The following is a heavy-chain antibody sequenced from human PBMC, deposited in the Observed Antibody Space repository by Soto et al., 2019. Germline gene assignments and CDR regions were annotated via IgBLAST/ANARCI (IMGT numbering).Heavy chain of an antibody. CDR2: IYYSGST. J-gene: IGHJ6*02. D-gene: IGHD5-18*01. V-gene: IGHV4-39*01. CDR1: GGSISSSSYY. Sequence: SETLSLTCTVSGGSISSSSYYWGWIRQPPGKGLEWIGSIYYSGSTYYNPSLKSRVTISVDTSKNQFSLKLSSVTAADTAVYYCARGGYSYGPMGYYYYYGMDVWGQGTTVTVSS. CDR3: ARGGYSYGPMGYYYYYGMDV.